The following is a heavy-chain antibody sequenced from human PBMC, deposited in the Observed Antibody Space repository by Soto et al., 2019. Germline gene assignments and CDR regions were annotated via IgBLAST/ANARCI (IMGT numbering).Heavy chain of an antibody. CDR2: ISSSSSYI. Sequence: GGSLRLSCAASGFTFSSYSMNWVRQAPGKGLEWVSSISSSSSYIYYADSVKGRFTISRDNAKNSLYLQMNSLRAEDTAVYYCASSDIVVSNWLDPWGQGTLVTVSS. J-gene: IGHJ5*02. CDR1: GFTFSSYS. V-gene: IGHV3-21*01. D-gene: IGHD2-2*01. CDR3: ASSDIVVSNWLDP.